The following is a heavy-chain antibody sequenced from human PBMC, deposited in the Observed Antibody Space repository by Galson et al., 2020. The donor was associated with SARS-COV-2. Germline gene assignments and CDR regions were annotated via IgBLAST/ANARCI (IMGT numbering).Heavy chain of an antibody. CDR3: AKDPTEYRSGWTKGYFDY. Sequence: GGSLRLTCAASGFTFSRYGMHWVRQAPGKGLEWVAFIRYDKTDKYYADSVKGRFTISRDNSKNTLYLQMNSLRTEDTAVYYCAKDPTEYRSGWTKGYFDYWGQGTLVTVSS. J-gene: IGHJ4*02. CDR2: IRYDKTDK. D-gene: IGHD6-19*01. V-gene: IGHV3-30*02. CDR1: GFTFSRYG.